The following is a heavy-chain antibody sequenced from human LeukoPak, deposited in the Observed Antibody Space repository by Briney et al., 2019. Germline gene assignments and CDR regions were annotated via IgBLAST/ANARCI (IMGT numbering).Heavy chain of an antibody. CDR1: GYSISSGYY. D-gene: IGHD3-3*01. Sequence: PSETLSLTCAVSGYSISSGYYWGWIRQPPGKGPEWIGSIYHSGSTYYNPSLKSRVTISVDTSKNQFSLKLSSVTAADTAVYYCARVRYYDFWSGYYGSFDYWGQGTLVTVSS. J-gene: IGHJ4*02. V-gene: IGHV4-38-2*01. CDR3: ARVRYYDFWSGYYGSFDY. CDR2: IYHSGST.